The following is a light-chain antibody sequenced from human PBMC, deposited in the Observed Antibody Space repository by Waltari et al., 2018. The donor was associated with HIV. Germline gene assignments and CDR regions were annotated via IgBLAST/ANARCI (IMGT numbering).Light chain of an antibody. J-gene: IGLJ2*01. Sequence: SYELTQPSSVSVSPGRTASITCSGDILATKYGRRIQQKPGQAPVVVIYEDIERPSGIPERFSGSSSGTTVTLTITGAHVEDDADYYCYSAGDHDVVFGGGTKLTVL. CDR3: YSAGDHDVV. CDR1: ILATKY. CDR2: EDI. V-gene: IGLV3-27*01.